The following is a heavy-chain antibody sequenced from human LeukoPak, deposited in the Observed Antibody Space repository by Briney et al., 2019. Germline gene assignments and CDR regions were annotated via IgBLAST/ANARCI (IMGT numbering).Heavy chain of an antibody. CDR1: GFTFDDYA. Sequence: GGSLRLSCAASGFTFDDYAMHWVRQAPGKGLEWVSGISWNSGSIGYADSVKGRLTISRDNAKNSLYLQMNSLRAEDTALYYSAKGVYGSGSLYYGMDVWGQGTTVTVSS. D-gene: IGHD3-10*01. J-gene: IGHJ6*02. CDR3: AKGVYGSGSLYYGMDV. CDR2: ISWNSGSI. V-gene: IGHV3-9*01.